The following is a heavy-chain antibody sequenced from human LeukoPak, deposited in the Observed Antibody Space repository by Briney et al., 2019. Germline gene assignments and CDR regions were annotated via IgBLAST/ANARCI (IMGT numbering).Heavy chain of an antibody. Sequence: GASVKVSCKASGGTFSSYAISWVRQAPGQGLEWMGGIIPIFGTANYAQKFQGRVTITADKSTSTAYMELSSLRSEDTAVYYCASTYGSGSHNYYYYYYMDVWGKGTTVTVSS. D-gene: IGHD3-10*01. CDR1: GGTFSSYA. CDR3: ASTYGSGSHNYYYYYYMDV. J-gene: IGHJ6*03. CDR2: IIPIFGTA. V-gene: IGHV1-69*06.